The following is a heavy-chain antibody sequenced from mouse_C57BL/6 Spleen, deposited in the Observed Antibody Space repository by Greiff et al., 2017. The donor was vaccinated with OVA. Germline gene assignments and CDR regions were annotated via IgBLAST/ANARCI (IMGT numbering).Heavy chain of an antibody. CDR2: IDPSDSYT. CDR1: GYTFTSYW. D-gene: IGHD1-1*01. Sequence: QVQLQQSGAELVMPGASVKLSCKASGYTFTSYWMHWVKQRPGQGLEWIGEIDPSDSYTNYNQKFKGKSTLTVDKSSSTAYMQLSSLTSEDSAVYYCARSGYGSPHYFDYWGQGTTLTVSS. V-gene: IGHV1-69*01. CDR3: ARSGYGSPHYFDY. J-gene: IGHJ2*01.